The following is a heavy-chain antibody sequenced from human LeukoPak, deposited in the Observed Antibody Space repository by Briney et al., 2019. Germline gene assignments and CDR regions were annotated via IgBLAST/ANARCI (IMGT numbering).Heavy chain of an antibody. D-gene: IGHD3-22*01. V-gene: IGHV3-30*18. J-gene: IGHJ4*02. CDR1: GFTFNNYG. CDR2: ISYDGSNK. CDR3: AKGSYYDQIPESDY. Sequence: GGPLRLSCVASGFTFNNYGMHWVRQGPGKGPEWVAVISYDGSNKYYADSVKGRFTISRDNSKNTLYVQMNSLRPEDTAVYYCAKGSYYDQIPESDYWGQGTLVTVSS.